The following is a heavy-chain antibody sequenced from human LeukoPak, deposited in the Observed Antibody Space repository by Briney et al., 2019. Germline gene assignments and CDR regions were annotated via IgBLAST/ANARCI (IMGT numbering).Heavy chain of an antibody. CDR3: ARDGGYRDYFDY. V-gene: IGHV3-66*01. CDR2: IYSGGST. D-gene: IGHD3-16*01. CDR1: GFTFSAHA. Sequence: PGGSLRLSCEVSGFTFSAHAMAWVRQAPGKGLEWVSVIYSGGSTYYADSVKGRFTISRDNSKSTLYLQMNSLRAEDTAVYYCARDGGYRDYFDYWGQGTLVTVSS. J-gene: IGHJ4*02.